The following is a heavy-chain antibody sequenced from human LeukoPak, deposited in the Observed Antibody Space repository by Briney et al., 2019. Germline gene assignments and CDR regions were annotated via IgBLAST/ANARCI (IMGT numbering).Heavy chain of an antibody. J-gene: IGHJ6*03. CDR2: IYTSGYT. D-gene: IGHD2-21*01. V-gene: IGHV4-4*07. Sequence: SETLALTCTVSGGAMNSYYWSWVRQPAGKGLEWIGLIYTSGYTRYNPSRRSRVILPVDTPKKQFSLKLTPGTAAETALYYCARGDCDGAVCSSHYYYYYMNVWGKGTTATVSS. CDR3: ARGDCDGAVCSSHYYYYYMNV. CDR1: GGAMNSYY.